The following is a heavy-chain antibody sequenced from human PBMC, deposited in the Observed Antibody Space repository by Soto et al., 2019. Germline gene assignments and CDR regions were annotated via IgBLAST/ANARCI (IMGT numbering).Heavy chain of an antibody. V-gene: IGHV3-74*01. Sequence: EVQLVESGGGLVQPGGSLRLSCAASGFSFSSYWIHWVRKAPGKGLVWVSRIKTDGSSADYADSVKGRFTISRDNAKNTLYLQMNNLRGEDTAVYFCAKREGNTYGLFHWGQGTLVAVSS. CDR3: AKREGNTYGLFH. D-gene: IGHD5-18*01. J-gene: IGHJ4*02. CDR1: GFSFSSYW. CDR2: IKTDGSSA.